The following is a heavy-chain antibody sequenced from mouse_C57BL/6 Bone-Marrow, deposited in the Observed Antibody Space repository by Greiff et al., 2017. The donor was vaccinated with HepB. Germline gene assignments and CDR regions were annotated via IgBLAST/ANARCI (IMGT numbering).Heavy chain of an antibody. J-gene: IGHJ1*03. CDR3: ARSFYGDDWYFDV. CDR1: GYTFTSYW. V-gene: IGHV1-55*01. D-gene: IGHD2-13*01. Sequence: VQLQQPGAELVKPGASVKMSCKASGYTFTSYWITWVKQRPGPGLVWLGDINPGSGSTNYNEKFKSKARLTVDTSSSTAYMQHSSLTSEDSAVYYCARSFYGDDWYFDVWGTATTGTVSS. CDR2: INPGSGST.